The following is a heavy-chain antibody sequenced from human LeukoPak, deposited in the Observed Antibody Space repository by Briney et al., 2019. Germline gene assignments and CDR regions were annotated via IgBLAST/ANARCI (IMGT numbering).Heavy chain of an antibody. Sequence: SETLSLTCSVSGGSISSGGYYWSWIRQPPGKGLEWIGEINHSGSTNCNPSLKSRVTISVDTSKNQFSLKLSSVTAADTAVYYCARGAVKITMIVVVTQYYFDYWGQGTLVTVSS. D-gene: IGHD3-22*01. CDR2: INHSGST. V-gene: IGHV4-39*07. CDR3: ARGAVKITMIVVVTQYYFDY. CDR1: GGSISSGGYY. J-gene: IGHJ4*02.